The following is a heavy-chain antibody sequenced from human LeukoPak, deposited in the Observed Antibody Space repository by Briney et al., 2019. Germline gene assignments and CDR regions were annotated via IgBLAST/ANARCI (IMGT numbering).Heavy chain of an antibody. D-gene: IGHD3-16*01. CDR1: GFTFRSFA. CDR3: VFFYTALKIPY. V-gene: IGHV3-23*01. Sequence: GGSLRLSCAASGFTFRSFAMSWVRQAPGKGLEWVSGIIGSGRTTFYADSVKGRFTISRDNAKNTLFLQMDSLRAEDTAIYYCVFFYTALKIPYWGQGALVTVSS. J-gene: IGHJ4*02. CDR2: IIGSGRTT.